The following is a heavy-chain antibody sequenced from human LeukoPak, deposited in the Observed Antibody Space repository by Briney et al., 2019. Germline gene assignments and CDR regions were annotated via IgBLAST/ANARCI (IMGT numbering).Heavy chain of an antibody. J-gene: IGHJ4*02. CDR1: EFTFDGYT. CDR3: ATGSSGWY. D-gene: IGHD6-19*01. Sequence: GGSLRLSCAASEFTFDGYTTNWVRQAPGKGPEWVSAISSNSNYIYYADSVKGRFTIPRDNAKNLVFLQMSSLRAEDTALYYCATGSSGWYWGQGTLVTVSS. V-gene: IGHV3-21*01. CDR2: ISSNSNYI.